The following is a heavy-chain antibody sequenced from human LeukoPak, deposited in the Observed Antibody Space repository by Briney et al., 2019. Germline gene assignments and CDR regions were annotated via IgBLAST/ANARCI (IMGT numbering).Heavy chain of an antibody. CDR1: GGSISSHY. J-gene: IGHJ4*02. CDR2: IYYSGST. Sequence: SETLSLTCTVSGGSISSHYWSWIRQPPGKGLEWIGYIYYSGSTNYNPSLKSRVTISVDTSKNQFSLKLSSVTAADTAVYYCARGRYDSSGYYIDYWGQGTLVTVSP. D-gene: IGHD3-22*01. CDR3: ARGRYDSSGYYIDY. V-gene: IGHV4-59*11.